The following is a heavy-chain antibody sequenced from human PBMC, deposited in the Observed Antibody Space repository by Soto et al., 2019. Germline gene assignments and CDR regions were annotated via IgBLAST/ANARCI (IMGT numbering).Heavy chain of an antibody. CDR2: IYWDDDK. D-gene: IGHD2-2*01. CDR3: AHRPDFIAVPVANNWFDP. Sequence: GPTLVNPTQTLTLTCTFSGFSLTTRGVGVGWIRQPPGKALEWLALIYWDDDKRISPSLKSRLTITKDTSRNQVVLTMTNMDPVDTATYYCAHRPDFIAVPVANNWFDPWGHGVLVTVSS. CDR1: GFSLTTRGVG. V-gene: IGHV2-5*02. J-gene: IGHJ5*02.